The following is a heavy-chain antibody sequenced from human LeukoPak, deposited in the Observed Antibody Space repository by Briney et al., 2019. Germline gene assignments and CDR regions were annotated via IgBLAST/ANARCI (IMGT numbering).Heavy chain of an antibody. V-gene: IGHV3-23*01. D-gene: IGHD3-22*01. CDR3: AKDLDSTGYYSYNY. Sequence: PGGSLRLSCVASGLMFSNYAMNWVRQAPGKGLEWVALIGTSPAATHYPDSVQGRFTISRDNSRTTLYLQMNSLRVEDTAIYYCAKDLDSTGYYSYNYWGQGTLVTVSS. J-gene: IGHJ4*02. CDR2: IGTSPAAT. CDR1: GLMFSNYA.